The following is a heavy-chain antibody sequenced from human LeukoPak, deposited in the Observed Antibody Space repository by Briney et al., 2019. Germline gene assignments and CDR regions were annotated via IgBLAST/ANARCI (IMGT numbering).Heavy chain of an antibody. CDR2: IKQDGSER. D-gene: IGHD3-10*01. Sequence: RGSLRLSCAASGFTFSGFWMSWVRQTPRKGLEWVANIKQDGSERYYVDSVKGRFTISRDNAKNSLSLQMNSLRVEDTAVYYCARAGSNWHYVYWGQGTLVTVSS. CDR1: GFTFSGFW. CDR3: ARAGSNWHYVY. J-gene: IGHJ4*02. V-gene: IGHV3-7*01.